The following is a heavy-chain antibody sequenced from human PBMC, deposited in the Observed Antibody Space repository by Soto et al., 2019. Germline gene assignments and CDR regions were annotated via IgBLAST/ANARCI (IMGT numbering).Heavy chain of an antibody. J-gene: IGHJ6*02. CDR1: GGTFSSYA. V-gene: IGHV1-69*13. D-gene: IGHD2-2*01. CDR2: IIPILGTA. Sequence: PVKVSCKASGGTFSSYAISWVRQAPGQGLEGMGGIIPILGTANYAQKVQGRLQITADESTSTAYMELSSLRSEDTAVYYCARDPDIVVVPAAPEDYYYGMDVWGQGTTVTVS. CDR3: ARDPDIVVVPAAPEDYYYGMDV.